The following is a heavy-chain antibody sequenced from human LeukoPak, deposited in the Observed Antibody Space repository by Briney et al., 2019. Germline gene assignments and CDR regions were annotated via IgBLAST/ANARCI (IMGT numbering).Heavy chain of an antibody. CDR2: FDPEDGET. D-gene: IGHD3-22*01. CDR3: ATVRTYYYDSSGYSDAFDI. V-gene: IGHV1-24*01. CDR1: GYTLTELS. J-gene: IGHJ3*02. Sequence: ASVKVSCKVSGYTLTELSMHWVRQAPGKGLEWMGGFDPEDGETIYAQKFQGRVTMTEDTSTDTAYMELSSLRSEDTAVYYCATVRTYYYDSSGYSDAFDIWGQGTMVTVS.